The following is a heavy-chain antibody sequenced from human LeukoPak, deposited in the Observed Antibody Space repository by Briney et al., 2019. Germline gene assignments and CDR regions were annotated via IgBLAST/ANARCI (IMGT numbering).Heavy chain of an antibody. CDR2: ISGSGGNT. V-gene: IGHV3-23*01. J-gene: IGHJ4*02. Sequence: GGSLRLSCAASGFTFNNYAMSWVRQAPGKGLEWVSSISGSGGNTYYADSVKGRFTIPRDNSKNTLYLQMNSLRAADTAVYYCAKDRRITVAGTVDYFDYWGQGTLVTVSS. CDR3: AKDRRITVAGTVDYFDY. CDR1: GFTFNNYA. D-gene: IGHD6-19*01.